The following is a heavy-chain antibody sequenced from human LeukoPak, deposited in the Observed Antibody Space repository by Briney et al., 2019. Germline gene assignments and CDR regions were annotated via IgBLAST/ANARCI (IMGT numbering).Heavy chain of an antibody. CDR2: IKYDGSDK. CDR3: ARPSFSSGSYFDH. CDR1: GFTFSSYW. D-gene: IGHD6-19*01. J-gene: IGHJ4*03. Sequence: PGGSLRLSCAASGFTFSSYWMSWVRQAPGKGLEWVATIKYDGSDKYYVDSVRGRFTISRDNAKNSLYLQMNSLSGEDTAVYFCARPSFSSGSYFDHWGKGTTVTVSS. V-gene: IGHV3-7*01.